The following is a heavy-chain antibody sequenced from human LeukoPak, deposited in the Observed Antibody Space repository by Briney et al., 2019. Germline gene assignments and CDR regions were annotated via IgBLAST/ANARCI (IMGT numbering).Heavy chain of an antibody. CDR1: GGSFSSYY. CDR3: ARGLYIQIHPFDY. D-gene: IGHD1-1*01. J-gene: IGHJ4*02. Sequence: SETLSLTCTVSGGSFSSYYWTWIRQPPGKGLEWIGYIYYGGSTNYNPSLKGRGTISVDTYRNQFSLKLNSVTAADTAVYYCARGLYIQIHPFDYWGQGTQVTVS. V-gene: IGHV4-59*08. CDR2: IYYGGST.